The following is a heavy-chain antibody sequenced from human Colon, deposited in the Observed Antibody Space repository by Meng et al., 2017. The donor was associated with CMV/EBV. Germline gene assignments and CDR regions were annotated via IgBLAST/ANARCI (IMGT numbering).Heavy chain of an antibody. CDR2: INYRGSDI. CDR1: GFSFSSYT. D-gene: IGHD1-1*01. J-gene: IGHJ6*02. V-gene: IGHV3-21*01. CDR3: ARALKPLGTRSGLDV. Sequence: GGSLRLSCAASGFSFSSYTMNWVRQAPGKGLEWVSPINYRGSDIYYADSVKGRFTISRANAKNSLYLQMNSLRAEDTAVYYCARALKPLGTRSGLDVWGQGTTVTVSS.